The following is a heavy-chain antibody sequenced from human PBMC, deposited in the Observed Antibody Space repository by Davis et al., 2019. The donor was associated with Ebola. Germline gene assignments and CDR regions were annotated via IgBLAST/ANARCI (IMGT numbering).Heavy chain of an antibody. CDR3: AREPYYYDSSGPFDY. J-gene: IGHJ4*02. CDR1: GGTFSSYA. CDR2: IIPILGIA. V-gene: IGHV1-69*04. Sequence: SVKVSCKASGGTFSSYAISWVRQAPGQGLEWMGRIIPILGIANYAQKFQGRVTITADKSTSTAYMELSSLRSEDTAVYYCAREPYYYDSSGPFDYWGQGTLVTVSS. D-gene: IGHD3-22*01.